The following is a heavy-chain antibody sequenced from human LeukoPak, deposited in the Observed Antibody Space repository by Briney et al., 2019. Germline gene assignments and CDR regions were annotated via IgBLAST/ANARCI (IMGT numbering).Heavy chain of an antibody. V-gene: IGHV3-23*01. CDR1: GFTFSSYA. Sequence: PGGSLRLSCAGSGFTFSSYAMSWVRQAPGKGLEWVSVVSDNGSGIYYADSVKGRFTISRDNSKNTLYLQMNSLRAEDTAVYYCARDAYSGRYSFDYWGQGTLVTVSS. CDR3: ARDAYSGRYSFDY. J-gene: IGHJ4*02. D-gene: IGHD1-26*01. CDR2: VSDNGSGI.